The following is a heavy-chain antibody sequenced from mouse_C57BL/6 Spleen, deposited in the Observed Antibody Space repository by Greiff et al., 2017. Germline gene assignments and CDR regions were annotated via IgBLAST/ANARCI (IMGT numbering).Heavy chain of an antibody. D-gene: IGHD1-1*01. CDR1: GYTFTDYE. CDR3: TRDYYGSSYDAMDY. V-gene: IGHV1-15*01. CDR2: IDPETGGT. Sequence: VKLQQSGAELVRPGASVTLSCKASGYTFTDYEMHWVKQTPVHGLEWIGAIDPETGGTAYNQKFKGKAILTADKSSSTAYMELRSLTSEDSAVYYCTRDYYGSSYDAMDYWGQGTSVTVSS. J-gene: IGHJ4*01.